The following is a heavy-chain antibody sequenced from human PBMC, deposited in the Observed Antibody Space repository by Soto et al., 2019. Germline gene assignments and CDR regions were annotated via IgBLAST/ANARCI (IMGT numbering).Heavy chain of an antibody. J-gene: IGHJ6*02. CDR2: IIPIFGTA. V-gene: IGHV1-69*01. CDR1: GGTFSSYA. Sequence: QVQLVQSGAEVKKPGSSVKVSCKASGGTFSSYAISWVRQAPGQGLEWMGGIIPIFGTANYAQKFQGRVTITADESTSTAYMELSSVRSEDTAVYYCAREREGGYYDSSGYYGMDVWGQGTTVTVSS. D-gene: IGHD3-22*01. CDR3: AREREGGYYDSSGYYGMDV.